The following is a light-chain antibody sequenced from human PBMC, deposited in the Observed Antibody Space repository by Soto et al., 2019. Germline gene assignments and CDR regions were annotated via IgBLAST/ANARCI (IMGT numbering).Light chain of an antibody. CDR1: QSLSSN. Sequence: EIVMTQSPTTLSVSPGEGATLSCRANQSLSSNLAWYQQKPGRSPRLLIYGASTRASGIPARFSGGGSGTAFTLTISTLESEDFAVYYCQQYNYWPLYTFGQGTKLEIK. CDR2: GAS. J-gene: IGKJ2*01. V-gene: IGKV3-15*01. CDR3: QQYNYWPLYT.